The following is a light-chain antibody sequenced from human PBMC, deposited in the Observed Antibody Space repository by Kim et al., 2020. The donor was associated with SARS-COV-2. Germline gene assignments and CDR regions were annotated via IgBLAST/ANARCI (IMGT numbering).Light chain of an antibody. Sequence: GQRVTISCSGSSSNIGSNTVNWFQQLPGTAPQLLIFSNSHRPSGVPDRFSSSRSGTSASLAISGLQSEDEADYYCAVWDDSLNGPVFGGGTQLTVL. CDR2: SNS. J-gene: IGLJ3*02. V-gene: IGLV1-44*01. CDR1: SSNIGSNT. CDR3: AVWDDSLNGPV.